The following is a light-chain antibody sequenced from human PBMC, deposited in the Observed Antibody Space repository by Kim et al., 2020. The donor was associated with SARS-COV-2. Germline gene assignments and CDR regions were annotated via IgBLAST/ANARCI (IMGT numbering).Light chain of an antibody. J-gene: IGKJ4*01. CDR1: QSINNW. Sequence: ASVGDSVTITGRASQSINNWLAWYQQKPGKAPKLLIYMASTLESGVPSRFSGSGSGTEFTLTISSLQPDDFATYYCQQDNSYPLTFGGGTKVDIK. V-gene: IGKV1-5*03. CDR3: QQDNSYPLT. CDR2: MAS.